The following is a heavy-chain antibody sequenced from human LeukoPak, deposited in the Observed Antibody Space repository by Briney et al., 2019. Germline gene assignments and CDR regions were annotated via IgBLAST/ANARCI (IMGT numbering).Heavy chain of an antibody. CDR1: GFIFSNYY. CDR3: VFLGLGLPH. D-gene: IGHD3-16*01. J-gene: IGHJ4*02. V-gene: IGHV3-74*01. CDR2: INSDGSST. Sequence: GGSLRLSCAASGFIFSNYYMHWVRQAPGKGLVWVSRINSDGSSTSYADSLKGRFTISRDNARNTLSLQMSSLRAEDTAVYYCVFLGLGLPHWGQGTLVTVSS.